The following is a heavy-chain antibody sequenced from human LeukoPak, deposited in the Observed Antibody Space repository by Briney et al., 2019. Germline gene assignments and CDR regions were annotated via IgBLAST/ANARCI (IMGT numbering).Heavy chain of an antibody. CDR2: IKHDGSEK. V-gene: IGHV3-7*01. J-gene: IGHJ4*02. CDR3: AREGTYYEYVWGSSP. D-gene: IGHD3-16*01. Sequence: PGGSLRLSCTASGFTFSSYWMSWVRQAPGKGLEWVANIKHDGSEKYYVDSVKGRFTISRDNAKNSLHLQMNSLRAEDTAVYYCAREGTYYEYVWGSSPGGQGTLVTVSS. CDR1: GFTFSSYW.